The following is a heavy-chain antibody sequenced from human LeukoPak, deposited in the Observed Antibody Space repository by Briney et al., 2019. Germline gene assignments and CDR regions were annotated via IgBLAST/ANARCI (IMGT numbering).Heavy chain of an antibody. Sequence: GGSLRLSCAASGFIFSSSAMHWVRQTPGTGLEWVAVIWSDGSRQYYVDSVKGRFTISRDNSKNTLYLQMNSLRAEDTAVYYCAKGYYTMVRGVIIGIDYWGQGTLVTVSS. CDR2: IWSDGSRQ. J-gene: IGHJ4*02. V-gene: IGHV3-30*02. D-gene: IGHD3-10*01. CDR3: AKGYYTMVRGVIIGIDY. CDR1: GFIFSSSA.